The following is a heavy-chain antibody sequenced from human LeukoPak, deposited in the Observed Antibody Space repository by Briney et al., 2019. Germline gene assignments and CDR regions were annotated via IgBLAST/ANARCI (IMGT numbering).Heavy chain of an antibody. CDR1: GFTLSSYS. CDR2: ISYNGGDT. J-gene: IGHJ4*02. Sequence: GGSLRLSCAVSGFTLSSYSMHWVREAPGKGLEYVSAISYNGGDTYYANSVKGRFTISRDNSKNTLYLQMGTLTAEDMAVYYCARVFGTGYFDYWGQGTLVTVSS. V-gene: IGHV3-64*01. CDR3: ARVFGTGYFDY. D-gene: IGHD3-10*01.